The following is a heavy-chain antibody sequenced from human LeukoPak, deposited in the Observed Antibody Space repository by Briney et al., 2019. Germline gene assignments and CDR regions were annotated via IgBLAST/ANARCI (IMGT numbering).Heavy chain of an antibody. CDR1: GGTFSSYA. D-gene: IGHD3-3*01. CDR2: IIPIFGTA. CDR3: ARCQGCLAWYFDL. V-gene: IGHV1-69*05. Sequence: SVKVSCKASGGTFSSYAISWVRQAPGQGLEWMGGIIPIFGTANYAQKFQGRVTITTDESTSTAYMELSSLRSEDTALYYWARCQGCLAWYFDLWGRGTLVTVSS. J-gene: IGHJ2*01.